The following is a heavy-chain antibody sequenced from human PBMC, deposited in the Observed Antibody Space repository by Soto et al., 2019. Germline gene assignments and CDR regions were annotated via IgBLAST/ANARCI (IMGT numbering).Heavy chain of an antibody. D-gene: IGHD3-16*01. Sequence: PGESLKISCQGSGYSFTSNWIGWVRQMPGKGLGGMGIINPADSDIKYSPSFQGQVTISADKSIGTAYLQWSSLKASDTAMYYCARHQRDDDSRKIDCWGQGTLVTDSS. V-gene: IGHV5-51*01. CDR2: INPADSDI. CDR3: ARHQRDDDSRKIDC. CDR1: GYSFTSNW. J-gene: IGHJ4*02.